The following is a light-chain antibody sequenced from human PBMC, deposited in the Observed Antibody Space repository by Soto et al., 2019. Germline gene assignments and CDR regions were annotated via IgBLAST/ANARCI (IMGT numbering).Light chain of an antibody. CDR2: GAS. J-gene: IGKJ1*01. V-gene: IGKV3-20*01. CDR3: QQYGNSPPWT. CDR1: QSVSRYF. Sequence: EIVLTQSPGTLSLSPGERATLSCRASQSVSRYFLAWYQQQPGQAPRLLIYGASSRATGIPDRFSGSGSGTDFTLTISRLEPEDFAVYYCQQYGNSPPWTFGQGTKVDIK.